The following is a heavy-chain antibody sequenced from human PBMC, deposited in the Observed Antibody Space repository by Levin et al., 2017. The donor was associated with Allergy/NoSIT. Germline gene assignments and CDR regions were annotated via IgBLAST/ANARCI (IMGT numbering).Heavy chain of an antibody. Sequence: PGGSLRLSCAASGFTFSNAWISWVRQAPGKGLEWVGRIKSKTDGGTTDYAAPVKGRFTISRDDSKNTLYLQMNSLKTEDTAVYYCTTLTYYDIVTLWEKTNAFDIWGQGTMVTVSS. CDR3: TTLTYYDIVTLWEKTNAFDI. CDR2: IKSKTDGGTT. V-gene: IGHV3-15*01. J-gene: IGHJ3*02. D-gene: IGHD3-9*01. CDR1: GFTFSNAW.